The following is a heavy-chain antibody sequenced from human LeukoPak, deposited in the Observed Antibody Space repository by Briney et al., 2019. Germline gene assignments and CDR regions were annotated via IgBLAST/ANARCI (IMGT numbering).Heavy chain of an antibody. CDR3: ARIGMAQVSSYYYYMDV. Sequence: RPGGSLRLSCAASGFTIDDYGMNWVRQAPGKRLEWVSGINWNGGSTGYADSVKGRSTISTDNAKSTLYLQMNSLRAEDTALYYCARIGMAQVSSYYYYMDVWGKGTTVTVSS. D-gene: IGHD3-3*01. J-gene: IGHJ6*03. CDR1: GFTIDDYG. CDR2: INWNGGST. V-gene: IGHV3-20*04.